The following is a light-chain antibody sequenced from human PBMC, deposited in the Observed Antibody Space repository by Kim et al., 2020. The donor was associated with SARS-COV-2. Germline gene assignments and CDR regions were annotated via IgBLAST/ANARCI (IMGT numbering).Light chain of an antibody. V-gene: IGKV3-20*01. Sequence: EIVLTQSPGTLSLSPGKRATLSCRASQSVSSSYLAWYQQKPGQAPRLLIYGVSSRATGIPDRFSGSGSGTDFTLTISRLDPEDFAVYYCQQYGSSPFTFGPGTKVDIK. CDR1: QSVSSSY. CDR3: QQYGSSPFT. CDR2: GVS. J-gene: IGKJ3*01.